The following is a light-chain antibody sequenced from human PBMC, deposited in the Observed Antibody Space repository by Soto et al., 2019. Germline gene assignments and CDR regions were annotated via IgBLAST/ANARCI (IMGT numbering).Light chain of an antibody. CDR2: LNSDGSH. CDR1: SGHSSYA. J-gene: IGLJ2*01. CDR3: QTGGTGIRV. Sequence: QLVLTQSPSASASLGASVKLTCTLSSGHSSYAIAWHQQQPEKGPRYLMKLNSDGSHSKGDGIPDRFSGSSSGAERYLTISSPQSEDEADYYCQTGGTGIRVFGGGTKLTVL. V-gene: IGLV4-69*01.